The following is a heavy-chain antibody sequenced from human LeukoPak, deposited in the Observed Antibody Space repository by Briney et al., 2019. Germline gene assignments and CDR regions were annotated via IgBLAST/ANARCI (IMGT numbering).Heavy chain of an antibody. D-gene: IGHD6-19*01. V-gene: IGHV3-48*01. CDR1: GFTFSSYS. J-gene: IGHJ4*02. CDR2: ISSTSSNI. CDR3: ARSSSGWYFAY. Sequence: GGSLRLSCAASGFTFSSYSMNWVRQAPGKGLEWVSYISSTSSNIYYADSVKGRFTISRDNAKSSLYLQMNSLKAEDTAVYYCARSSSGWYFAYWGQGTLVTVSS.